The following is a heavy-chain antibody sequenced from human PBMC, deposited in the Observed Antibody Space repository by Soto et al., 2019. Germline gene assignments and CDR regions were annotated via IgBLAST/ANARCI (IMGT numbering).Heavy chain of an antibody. Sequence: HLVQSGPEVKKPGAPITVSCKTSGDRFTNFVLSWLRQAPGQGLGWMGWIATYNSNRNYAQKFQGRLTLPTDTSTSTAYMELKSLRYDDTAVYYCATVLRGVVNWFDPWGQGTMVTVSS. V-gene: IGHV1-18*01. CDR2: IATYNSNR. J-gene: IGHJ5*02. CDR1: GDRFTNFV. CDR3: ATVLRGVVNWFDP. D-gene: IGHD3-10*01.